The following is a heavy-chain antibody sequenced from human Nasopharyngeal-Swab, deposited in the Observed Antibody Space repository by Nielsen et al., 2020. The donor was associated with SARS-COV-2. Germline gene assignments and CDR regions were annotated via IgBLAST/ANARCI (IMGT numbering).Heavy chain of an antibody. J-gene: IGHJ3*02. CDR2: IYYSGST. V-gene: IGHV4-59*01. CDR3: ARGGGLGYYDFWSGYSQTSDAFDI. D-gene: IGHD3-3*01. Sequence: SETLSLTCTVSGGSISSYYWSWIRQPPGKGLEWIGYIYYSGSTNYNPSLKSRVTISVDTSKNQFSLKLSSVTAADTAVYYCARGGGLGYYDFWSGYSQTSDAFDIWGQETMVTVSS. CDR1: GGSISSYY.